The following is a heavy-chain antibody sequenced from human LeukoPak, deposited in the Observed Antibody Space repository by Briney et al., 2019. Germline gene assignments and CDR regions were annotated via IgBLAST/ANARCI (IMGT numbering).Heavy chain of an antibody. D-gene: IGHD3-22*01. V-gene: IGHV4-59*12. CDR3: ARGRYYDGSGFS. J-gene: IGHJ5*02. Sequence: SETLSLTCTVSGGSISSYYWSWIRQPPGKGLEWIGYIYYSGSTYYNPSLKSRVTISVDTSKNQFSLKLSSVTAADTAVYYCARGRYYDGSGFSWGQGTLVTVSS. CDR1: GGSISSYY. CDR2: IYYSGST.